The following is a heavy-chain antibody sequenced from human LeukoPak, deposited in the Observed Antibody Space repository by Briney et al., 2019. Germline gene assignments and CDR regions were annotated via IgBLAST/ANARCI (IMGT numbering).Heavy chain of an antibody. CDR3: ARDRITMKVVPGSDAFDI. CDR2: IDPSGGST. J-gene: IGHJ3*02. CDR1: GYTFTGYY. D-gene: IGHD3-22*01. Sequence: GASVKVSCKASGYTFTGYYMYWVRQAPGQGPEWMGIIDPSGGSTSYAQNFQGRVTMTRDTSTTTVYMELGSLRSEDTAVYYCARDRITMKVVPGSDAFDIWGQGTMVIVSS. V-gene: IGHV1-46*01.